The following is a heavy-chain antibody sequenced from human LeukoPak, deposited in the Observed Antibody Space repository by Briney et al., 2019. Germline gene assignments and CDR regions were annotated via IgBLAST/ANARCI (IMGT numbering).Heavy chain of an antibody. CDR2: IYYSEST. V-gene: IGHV4-59*01. J-gene: IGHJ4*02. Sequence: NPSETLSLTCTVSGGSISSYYWSWIRQPPGKGLEWIGYIYYSESTNYNPSLKSRVTISVDTSKNQFSLKLSSVTAADTAVYYCARVVPGPASFDYWGQGTLVTVSS. CDR3: ARVVPGPASFDY. CDR1: GGSISSYY. D-gene: IGHD2-15*01.